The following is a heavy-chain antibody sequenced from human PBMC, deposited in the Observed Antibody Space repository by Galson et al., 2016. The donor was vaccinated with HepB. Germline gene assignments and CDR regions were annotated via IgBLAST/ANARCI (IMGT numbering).Heavy chain of an antibody. Sequence: SLRLSCAASGFSISTYSMNWVRQAPGKGLEWVSYISSSSRTKYYADSLKGRFPISREHAKNSLSLQMNSLRDEDTAVYYCARDVFEENYNFDCCGQGTLVTVSS. J-gene: IGHJ4*02. CDR3: ARDVFEENYNFDC. CDR1: GFSISTYS. CDR2: ISSSSRTK. D-gene: IGHD5-24*01. V-gene: IGHV3-48*02.